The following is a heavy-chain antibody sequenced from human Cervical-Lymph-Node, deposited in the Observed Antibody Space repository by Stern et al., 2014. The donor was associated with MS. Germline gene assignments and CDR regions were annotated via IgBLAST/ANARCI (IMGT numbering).Heavy chain of an antibody. Sequence: VQLVESGSEVKKPGSSVKVSCKASGDTFSNYALSWGRQAPGQGLEWVGGLILFCGATRYGQKFQGRVTITPEESTGTAFMELTGLTSEDTAVYFCALRRSYYVYWGQGTLVTVSS. J-gene: IGHJ4*02. D-gene: IGHD3-10*01. CDR2: LILFCGAT. V-gene: IGHV1-69*01. CDR3: ALRRSYYVY. CDR1: GDTFSNYA.